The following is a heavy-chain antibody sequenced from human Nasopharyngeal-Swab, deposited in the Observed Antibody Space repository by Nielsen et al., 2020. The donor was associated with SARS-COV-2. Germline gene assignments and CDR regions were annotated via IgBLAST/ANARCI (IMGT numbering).Heavy chain of an antibody. J-gene: IGHJ4*02. V-gene: IGHV3-53*01. CDR3: ATLGAPGGWYFHY. CDR1: GFTASSNY. Sequence: GGSLRLSCAASGFTASSNYMSWVSHSPNKGLEWVSAIYAAGQTFYTDSVKGRFIISSDDSKNTVFLQMNSLRAEDTAVYYCATLGAPGGWYFHYWGQGTLVTVSS. D-gene: IGHD6-19*01. CDR2: IYAAGQT.